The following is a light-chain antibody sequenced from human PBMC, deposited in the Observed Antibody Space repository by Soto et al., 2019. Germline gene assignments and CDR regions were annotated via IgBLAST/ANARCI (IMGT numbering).Light chain of an antibody. V-gene: IGKV3-20*01. CDR3: QQFGGSPFT. CDR2: GAS. Sequence: EIVLTQSPGTLSLSPGERATLSCRASRSFSSSYLAWYQQKPGQAPRLLIYGASSRATGIPDRFSGSGSGTDFTLTISRLEPEDFAVYYCQQFGGSPFTFGPGTKVDIK. J-gene: IGKJ3*01. CDR1: RSFSSSY.